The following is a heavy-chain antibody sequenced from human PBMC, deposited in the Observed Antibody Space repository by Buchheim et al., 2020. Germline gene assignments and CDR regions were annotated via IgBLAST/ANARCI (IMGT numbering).Heavy chain of an antibody. D-gene: IGHD3-10*01. J-gene: IGHJ4*02. CDR3: VRDLSWAFDF. CDR1: GFAFSYFS. Sequence: EVQLVESGGGLVQPGGSLRLSCAASGFAFSYFSMNWVRQAPGKGLDWVAYINSISKTIRYADSVEGRFTISRDDAKTSLFLQMNSPRDEDTAVYYCVRDLSWAFDFWGQGTL. CDR2: INSISKTI. V-gene: IGHV3-48*02.